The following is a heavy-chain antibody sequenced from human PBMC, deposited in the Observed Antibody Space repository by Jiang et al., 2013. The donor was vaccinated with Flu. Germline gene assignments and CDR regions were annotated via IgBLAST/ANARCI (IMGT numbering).Heavy chain of an antibody. CDR2: TYYTSTWYH. Sequence: VSSNSAAWNWIRQSPSRGLEWLGRTYYTSTWYHDYAVSVKSRITINADTSKNRFSLQLNSVTPEDTAVYYCAREFAGALYRMDVWGKGTTVTVSS. V-gene: IGHV6-1*01. CDR1: VSSNSAA. CDR3: AREFAGALYRMDV. J-gene: IGHJ6*04. D-gene: IGHD3-16*01.